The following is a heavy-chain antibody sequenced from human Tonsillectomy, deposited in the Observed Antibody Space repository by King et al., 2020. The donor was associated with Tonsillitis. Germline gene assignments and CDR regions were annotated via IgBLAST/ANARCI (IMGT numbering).Heavy chain of an antibody. CDR3: AKDANWGNMDY. D-gene: IGHD7-27*01. Sequence: VQLVESGGGVVQPGRSLRLSCAASGFTFSSYGMHWVRQAPGKGLEWVAVILYDGTNKYYADSVKGRFTISRDNSKNTLYLQMHSLRAEDTGVYYCAKDANWGNMDYWGQGTLVTVSS. CDR1: GFTFSSYG. J-gene: IGHJ4*02. V-gene: IGHV3-30*18. CDR2: ILYDGTNK.